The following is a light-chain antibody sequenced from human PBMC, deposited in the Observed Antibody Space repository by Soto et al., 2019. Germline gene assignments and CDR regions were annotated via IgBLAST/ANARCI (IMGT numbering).Light chain of an antibody. Sequence: QSALTQPTSVSGSPGQSITIACTGTSSDVGSYNYVSWYQQHPGKSPKLMIYEVTNRPSGVSNRFSGSKSGNTASLTISGLQTEDEAHYYCSSYTTNTTLVFGGGTKVTVL. CDR2: EVT. CDR1: SSDVGSYNY. V-gene: IGLV2-14*01. CDR3: SSYTTNTTLV. J-gene: IGLJ2*01.